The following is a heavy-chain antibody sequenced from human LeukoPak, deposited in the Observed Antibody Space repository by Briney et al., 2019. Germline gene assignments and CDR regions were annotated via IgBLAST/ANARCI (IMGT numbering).Heavy chain of an antibody. V-gene: IGHV1-18*01. CDR3: ASPKSSTSPFDAFDI. CDR1: GYTFTSYG. Sequence: ASVKVSCKASGYTFTSYGISWVRQAPGQGLEWMGWTSAYNGNTNYAQKLQGRVTMTTDTSTSTAYMELRSLRSDDTAVYYCASPKSSTSPFDAFDIWGQGTMVTVSS. CDR2: TSAYNGNT. J-gene: IGHJ3*02. D-gene: IGHD2-2*01.